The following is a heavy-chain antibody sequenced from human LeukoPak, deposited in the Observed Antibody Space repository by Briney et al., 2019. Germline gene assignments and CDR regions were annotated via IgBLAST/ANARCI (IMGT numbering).Heavy chain of an antibody. J-gene: IGHJ1*01. CDR1: GFTFSSYE. D-gene: IGHD4-17*01. CDR2: ISSSGSTI. Sequence: PGGSLRLSCAASGFTFSSYEMNWVRQAPGKGLEWVSYISSSGSTIYYADSVKGRFTISRDNAKNTLYLQMNSLRAEDTAMYYCAKEAGVTTPPKWGQGALVIVSS. V-gene: IGHV3-48*03. CDR3: AKEAGVTTPPK.